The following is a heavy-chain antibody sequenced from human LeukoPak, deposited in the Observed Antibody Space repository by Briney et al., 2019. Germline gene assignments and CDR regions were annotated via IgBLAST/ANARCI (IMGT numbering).Heavy chain of an antibody. CDR2: INPNSGGT. V-gene: IGHV1-2*02. Sequence: ASVTVSFTASGYTFTDYYMHWVGQAPGQGLEGMGWINPNSGGTNYAQKFQGRVTITTDTSITTAYMELSRLRSDDTAVSYCASTADNTAMSYYYYGMDVWGQGTTVTVSS. CDR1: GYTFTDYY. J-gene: IGHJ6*02. D-gene: IGHD5-18*01. CDR3: ASTADNTAMSYYYYGMDV.